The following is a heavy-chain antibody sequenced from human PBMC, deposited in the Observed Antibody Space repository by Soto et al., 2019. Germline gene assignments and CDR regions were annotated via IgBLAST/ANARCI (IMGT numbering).Heavy chain of an antibody. CDR3: ARVFSGSYSDY. CDR2: IFQSGST. CDR1: GGSIRSNNW. V-gene: IGHV4-4*02. D-gene: IGHD1-26*01. Sequence: QVQLQESGPGLVKPSGTLSLTCAVSGGSIRSNNWWSWVRQPPGKGLEWIGEIFQSGSTNYNPSLKTRVTISVAKSKNQFSLKLSSVTAADTAVYYCARVFSGSYSDYWGQGTLVTVSS. J-gene: IGHJ4*02.